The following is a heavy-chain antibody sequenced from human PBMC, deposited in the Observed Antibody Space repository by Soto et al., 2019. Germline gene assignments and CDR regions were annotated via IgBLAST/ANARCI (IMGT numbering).Heavy chain of an antibody. J-gene: IGHJ4*02. V-gene: IGHV5-51*01. D-gene: IGHD3-3*01. CDR1: GYNFAGYW. Sequence: GESLKISCKGSGYNFAGYWIAWVRQMPGKGLELMGITYPSDSDTRYRPSFQGQVTISADKSISSAYLQWSSLRASDTAMYYCARGGVSTRTFDYWGQGTPVTVSS. CDR2: TYPSDSDT. CDR3: ARGGVSTRTFDY.